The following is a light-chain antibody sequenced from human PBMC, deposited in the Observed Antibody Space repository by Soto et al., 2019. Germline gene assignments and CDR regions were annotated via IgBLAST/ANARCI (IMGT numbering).Light chain of an antibody. CDR2: DAS. CDR1: QSVSSY. CDR3: QQRSNWIT. J-gene: IGKJ5*01. V-gene: IGKV3-11*01. Sequence: EIVLTQSPATLSLSPVERATLSCRASQSVSSYLAWYQQKPGQAPRLLIYDASNRATGIPARFSGSGSGTDFTLTISSLEPEDFAVYYCQQRSNWITFGQGTRLENK.